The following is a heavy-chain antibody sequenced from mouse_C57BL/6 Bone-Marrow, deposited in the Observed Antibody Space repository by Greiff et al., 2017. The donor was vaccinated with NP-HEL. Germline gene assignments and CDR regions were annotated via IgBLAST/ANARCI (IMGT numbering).Heavy chain of an antibody. CDR2: INYDGSST. CDR1: GFTFSDYY. CDR3: ARDLAYYYGSSYFLDY. Sequence: EVMLVESEGGLVQPGSSMKLSCTASGFTFSDYYMAWVRQVPEKGLEWVANINYDGSSTYYLDSLKSRFIISRDNAKNILYLQMSSLKSEDTATYYCARDLAYYYGSSYFLDYWGQGTTLTVSS. J-gene: IGHJ2*01. D-gene: IGHD1-1*01. V-gene: IGHV5-16*01.